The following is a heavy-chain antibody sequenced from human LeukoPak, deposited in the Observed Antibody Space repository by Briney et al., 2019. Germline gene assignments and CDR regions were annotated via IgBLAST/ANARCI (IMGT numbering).Heavy chain of an antibody. D-gene: IGHD1-14*01. Sequence: HPGGSLRLSCAASGFTFSSYAMSWVRQAPGKGLEWVSATSGSGGSIYYADSVKGRFTISRDNSKNTLYLQMNSLRAEDTAVYYCAKDRPHPSAEPTNFDYLGQGTLVTVSS. CDR3: AKDRPHPSAEPTNFDY. J-gene: IGHJ4*02. CDR2: TSGSGGSI. CDR1: GFTFSSYA. V-gene: IGHV3-23*01.